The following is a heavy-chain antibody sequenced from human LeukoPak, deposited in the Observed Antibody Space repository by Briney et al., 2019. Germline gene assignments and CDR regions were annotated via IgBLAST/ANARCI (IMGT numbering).Heavy chain of an antibody. J-gene: IGHJ4*02. CDR2: ISSSGSTI. D-gene: IGHD3-22*01. V-gene: IGHV3-48*03. Sequence: PGGSLRLSCAASGFTFSSYEMNWVRQAPGKGLEWVSYISSSGSTIYYADSVKGRFTSSRDNAKNSLYLQMNSLRAEDTAVYYCARDGYYYDSSGYSPFDYWGQGTLVTVSS. CDR3: ARDGYYYDSSGYSPFDY. CDR1: GFTFSSYE.